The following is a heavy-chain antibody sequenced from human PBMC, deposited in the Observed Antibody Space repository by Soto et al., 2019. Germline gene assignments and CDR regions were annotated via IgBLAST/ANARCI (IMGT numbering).Heavy chain of an antibody. J-gene: IGHJ4*02. CDR3: ARAHSVNDFDF. CDR2: TYFRSKWIN. D-gene: IGHD2-8*01. CDR1: GDSVSSNSAA. V-gene: IGHV6-1*01. Sequence: SQTLSLTCAISGDSVSSNSAAWNWIRQSPSRGLEWLGRTYFRSKWINDYAESVKGRMTIISDTSKNQLSLHVRSVTLDDTAVYYCARAHSVNDFDFWGQGTLVTAPQ.